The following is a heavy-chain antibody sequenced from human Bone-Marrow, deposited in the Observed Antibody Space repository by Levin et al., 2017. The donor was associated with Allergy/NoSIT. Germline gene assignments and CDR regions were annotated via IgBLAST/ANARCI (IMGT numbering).Heavy chain of an antibody. CDR1: GYTFTGYY. Sequence: ASVKVSCKASGYTFTGYYMHWVRQAPGQGLEWMGRINPNSGGTNYAQKFQGRVTMTRDTSISTAYMELSRLRSDDTAVYYCARESGEQQLVHYFDYWGQGTLVTVSS. J-gene: IGHJ4*02. CDR2: INPNSGGT. V-gene: IGHV1-2*06. D-gene: IGHD6-13*01. CDR3: ARESGEQQLVHYFDY.